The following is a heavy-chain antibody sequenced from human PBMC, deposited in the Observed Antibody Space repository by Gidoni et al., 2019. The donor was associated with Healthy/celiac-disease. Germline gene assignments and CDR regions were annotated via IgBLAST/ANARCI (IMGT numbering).Heavy chain of an antibody. CDR2: VSGNGGSK. J-gene: IGHJ4*02. CDR3: AKARYCSGTSCPTTNYYFDY. Sequence: EVQLVESGGGLVPPGGSLRLSCASSGFTFSSVVICWVRQAPGTGREWFAAVSGNGGSKYYDDSVKGRFTITRNNSKNTLYLQMNSLRAEDTAVYYCAKARYCSGTSCPTTNYYFDYWGQGTLVTVSS. D-gene: IGHD2-2*01. CDR1: GFTFSSVV. V-gene: IGHV3-23*04.